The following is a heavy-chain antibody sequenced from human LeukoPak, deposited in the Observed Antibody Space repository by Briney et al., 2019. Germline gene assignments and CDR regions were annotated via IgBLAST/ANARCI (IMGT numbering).Heavy chain of an antibody. CDR3: ARQGHFVSGSYYRDAFDV. Sequence: GGSLRLSCAASGFTFSNYAIHWVRQAPGKGLEWVAVTSYDGRDIYYADSVKGRFTISRDNSKNTLYLQMDSLRAEDTAVYYCARQGHFVSGSYYRDAFDVWGQGTMVTVSS. V-gene: IGHV3-30*04. CDR2: TSYDGRDI. D-gene: IGHD3-10*01. CDR1: GFTFSNYA. J-gene: IGHJ3*01.